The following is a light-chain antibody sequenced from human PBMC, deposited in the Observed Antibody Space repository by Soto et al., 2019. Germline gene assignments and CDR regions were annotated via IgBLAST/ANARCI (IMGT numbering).Light chain of an antibody. J-gene: IGLJ3*02. Sequence: QPVLTQSSSASASLGSSVKLTCTLSSGHSSYIIAWHQQQPGKAPRYLMKLEGSGSYNKGSGVPDRFSGSNSGADRYLTISCLQLEDEADYYCETCDSNTWVFGGGTKLTVL. CDR1: SGHSSYI. V-gene: IGLV4-60*01. CDR2: LEGSGSY. CDR3: ETCDSNTWV.